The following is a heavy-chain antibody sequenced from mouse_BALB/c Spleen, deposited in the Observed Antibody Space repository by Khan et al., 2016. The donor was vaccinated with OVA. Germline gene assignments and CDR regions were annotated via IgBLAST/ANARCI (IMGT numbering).Heavy chain of an antibody. CDR1: GFSLANYG. D-gene: IGHD2-10*01. CDR2: IWSDGTT. J-gene: IGHJ4*01. Sequence: QVQLKESGPDLVAPSQSLSITCTISGFSLANYGVHWVRQPPGKGLEWLVVIWSDGTTTYNTALKSRLSISRDNSKSQVFLKMNSLRTDDTAMYYCARQPYYHYYIMDYWGQGTSVTVSS. V-gene: IGHV2-6-1*01. CDR3: ARQPYYHYYIMDY.